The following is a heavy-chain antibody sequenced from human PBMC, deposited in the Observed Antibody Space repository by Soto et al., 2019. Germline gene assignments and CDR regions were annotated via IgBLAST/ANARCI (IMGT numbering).Heavy chain of an antibody. D-gene: IGHD1-26*01. J-gene: IGHJ3*02. Sequence: SETLSLTCTVSGGSISSYYWTWIRQPPGKGLEWIGYIYYTGSTNYSPSLKSRVTISLDTSKNQFSLRLSSVTAADTAVYYCARSAWGYAFDIWGQGTMVTVSS. V-gene: IGHV4-59*01. CDR1: GGSISSYY. CDR3: ARSAWGYAFDI. CDR2: IYYTGST.